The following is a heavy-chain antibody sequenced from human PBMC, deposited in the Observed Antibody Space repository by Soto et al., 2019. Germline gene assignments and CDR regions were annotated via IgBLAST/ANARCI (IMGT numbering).Heavy chain of an antibody. D-gene: IGHD5-12*01. CDR2: INAGNGDT. Sequence: VQLVQSGAEAKKPGASVRISCTASGISYTTYAIHWVRQAPGQGLEWMGWINAGNGDTRYSQRFQGRVTLTRDTSATSTYMDLCSLRSEDTSIYYCARAISGYVTWGQGTLVTVSS. CDR3: ARAISGYVT. CDR1: GISYTTYA. V-gene: IGHV1-3*01. J-gene: IGHJ4*02.